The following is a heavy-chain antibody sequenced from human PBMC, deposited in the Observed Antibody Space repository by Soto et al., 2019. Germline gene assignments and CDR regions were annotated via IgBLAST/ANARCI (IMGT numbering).Heavy chain of an antibody. Sequence: QVQLVQSGAEVKKPGSSVKVSCKASGDTFSSYAINWVRQAPGQGLEWMGGIIPMFGTANYAQKFTGRVTITAGESTSTVYMELSSLRSEDPAVYYCARVGPAQYYDSSGYYSPLDYWGQGTLVTVSS. CDR3: ARVGPAQYYDSSGYYSPLDY. V-gene: IGHV1-69*01. J-gene: IGHJ4*02. D-gene: IGHD3-22*01. CDR1: GDTFSSYA. CDR2: IIPMFGTA.